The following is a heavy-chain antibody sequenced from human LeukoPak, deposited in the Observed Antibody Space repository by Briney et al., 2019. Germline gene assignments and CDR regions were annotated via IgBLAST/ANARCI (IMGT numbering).Heavy chain of an antibody. CDR2: IIPVFGTA. CDR3: ARAAVTPTTYYFDY. D-gene: IGHD1-14*01. V-gene: IGHV1-69*05. CDR1: GGTFSSYA. Sequence: SVKVSCKASGGTFSSYAISWVRQAPGQGLEWMGRIIPVFGTANYAQKFQGRVTITTDECTSTAYMELSSLRSEDTAVYYCARAAVTPTTYYFDYWGQGTLVTVSS. J-gene: IGHJ4*02.